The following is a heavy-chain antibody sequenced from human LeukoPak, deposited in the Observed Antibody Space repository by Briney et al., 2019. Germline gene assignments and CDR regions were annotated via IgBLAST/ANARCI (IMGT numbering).Heavy chain of an antibody. J-gene: IGHJ4*02. Sequence: PGGSLRLSCAASGFTFSSYAMSWVRQAPGKGLEWVSAISGSGGSTYYADSVKGRFTISRDNSKNTLYLQMNSLRAEDTAVYYCAKTPPPRLHPGSRLRFLEWLLEDYYFDYWGQGTLVTVSS. CDR3: AKTPPPRLHPGSRLRFLEWLLEDYYFDY. V-gene: IGHV3-23*01. CDR2: ISGSGGST. D-gene: IGHD3-3*01. CDR1: GFTFSSYA.